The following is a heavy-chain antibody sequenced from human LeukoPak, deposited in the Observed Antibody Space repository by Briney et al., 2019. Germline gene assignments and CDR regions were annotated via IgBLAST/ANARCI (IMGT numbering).Heavy chain of an antibody. CDR3: ATDRRYSSSWLNDY. D-gene: IGHD6-13*01. Sequence: GASVKVSCKVSGYTLTELSMHWVRQAPGKGLEWMGGFDPEDGETIYAQKFQGRVTMTEDTSTDTAYMELSSLRSEDTAVYYCATDRRYSSSWLNDYWGQGTLVTVSS. CDR2: FDPEDGET. J-gene: IGHJ4*02. CDR1: GYTLTELS. V-gene: IGHV1-24*01.